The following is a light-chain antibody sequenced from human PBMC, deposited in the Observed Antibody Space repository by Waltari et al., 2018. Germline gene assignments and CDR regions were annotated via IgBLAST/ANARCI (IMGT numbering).Light chain of an antibody. V-gene: IGKV3-20*01. CDR2: GAS. CDR1: QSVSRA. J-gene: IGKJ1*01. CDR3: QHYLRLPVT. Sequence: EIVLTQSPGTLSLSLGERATVSCRASQSVSRALAWYQQKPGQAPRLLIYGASTRATGIADRFSGSGSGTDVSLTISRLEPDDFAVYYCQHYLRLPVTFGQGTTVEI.